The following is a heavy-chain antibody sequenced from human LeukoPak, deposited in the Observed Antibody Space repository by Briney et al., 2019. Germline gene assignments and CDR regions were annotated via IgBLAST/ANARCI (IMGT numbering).Heavy chain of an antibody. CDR2: ISSGSGTM. CDR3: ARAVLGYSWVYDY. Sequence: GGSLRLSCAASGFTFNIYIMTWVRQAPGRGVEWVSYISSGSGTMYYADSVKGRFTISRDNAKKSLYLQMNSLRDEDTAVYYCARAVLGYSWVYDYWGQGTLVTVSS. V-gene: IGHV3-48*02. J-gene: IGHJ4*02. CDR1: GFTFNIYI. D-gene: IGHD5-18*01.